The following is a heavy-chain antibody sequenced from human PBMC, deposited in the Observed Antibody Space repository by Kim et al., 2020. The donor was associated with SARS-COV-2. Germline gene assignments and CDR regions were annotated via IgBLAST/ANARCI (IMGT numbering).Heavy chain of an antibody. V-gene: IGHV4-30-4*01. J-gene: IGHJ4*02. CDR2: IHNSGST. Sequence: SETLSLTCTVSGDSISSGDFYWSWIRQPPGKGLEWIGYIHNSGSTYYNPSLKSRVTISIDTSKKQFSLKLISVTAADTAVYYCARVYPRGWSRVGYWGQGTLVTVSS. CDR1: GDSISSGDFY. D-gene: IGHD2-15*01. CDR3: ARVYPRGWSRVGY.